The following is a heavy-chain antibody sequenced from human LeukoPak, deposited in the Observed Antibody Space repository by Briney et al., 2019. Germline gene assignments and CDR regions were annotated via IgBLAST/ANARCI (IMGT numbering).Heavy chain of an antibody. CDR1: GGSISSYY. J-gene: IGHJ4*02. Sequence: SETLSLTCTVSGGSISSYYWSRIRQPAGKGLEWIGRIYTSGSTNYNPSLKSRVTMSVDTSKNQFSLKLSSVTAADTAVYYCARDLDSSLRRSYFDYWGQGTLVTVSS. CDR2: IYTSGST. V-gene: IGHV4-4*07. D-gene: IGHD6-19*01. CDR3: ARDLDSSLRRSYFDY.